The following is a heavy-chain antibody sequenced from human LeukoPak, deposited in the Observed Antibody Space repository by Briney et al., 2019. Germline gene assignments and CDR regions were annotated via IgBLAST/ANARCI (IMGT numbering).Heavy chain of an antibody. J-gene: IGHJ5*02. Sequence: PSETLSLTCTVSGGSISSSSYYWGWIRQPPGKGLEWIGSIFYSGNTDYNPSLKSRVTLSVDTSKNQFSLKLSSVTAADTAVYFCARLGYCTNNNCYAGGWFDPWGQGTLVTVSS. D-gene: IGHD2-2*01. CDR3: ARLGYCTNNNCYAGGWFDP. V-gene: IGHV4-39*07. CDR2: IFYSGNT. CDR1: GGSISSSSYY.